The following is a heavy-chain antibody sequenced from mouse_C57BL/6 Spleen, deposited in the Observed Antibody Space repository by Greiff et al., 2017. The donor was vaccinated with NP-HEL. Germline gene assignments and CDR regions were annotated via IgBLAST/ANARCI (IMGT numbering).Heavy chain of an antibody. CDR2: ISSGGSYT. CDR1: GFTFSSYG. D-gene: IGHD1-1*01. Sequence: EVQLVESGGDLVKPGGSLKLSCAASGFTFSSYGMSWVRQTPDKRLEWVATISSGGSYTYYPDSVKGRFTISRDNAKNTLYLQMSSLKSEDTAMYYCARHEVDYYGSSLAYWGQGTLVTVSA. CDR3: ARHEVDYYGSSLAY. J-gene: IGHJ3*01. V-gene: IGHV5-6*01.